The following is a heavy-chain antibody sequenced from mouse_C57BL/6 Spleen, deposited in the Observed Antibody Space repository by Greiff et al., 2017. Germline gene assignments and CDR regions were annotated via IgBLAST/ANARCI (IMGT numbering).Heavy chain of an antibody. CDR3: ARELVY. J-gene: IGHJ2*01. Sequence: EVKLQESGGDLVKPGGSLKLSCAASGFTFSSYGMSWVRQTPDKRLEWVATISSGGSYTYYPDSVKGRFTISRDNAKNTLYLQMSSLKSEDTAMYYCARELVYWGQGTTLTVSS. V-gene: IGHV5-6*01. D-gene: IGHD4-1*01. CDR2: ISSGGSYT. CDR1: GFTFSSYG.